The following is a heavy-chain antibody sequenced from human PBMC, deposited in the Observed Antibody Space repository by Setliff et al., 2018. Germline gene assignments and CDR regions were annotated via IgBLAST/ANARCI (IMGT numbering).Heavy chain of an antibody. J-gene: IGHJ4*02. CDR2: ISAYNGNT. CDR3: ARDKVERTYSSGWSWEYYFDY. Sequence: ASVKVSCKASGYTFRSYAMNWVRQAPGQGLEWMGWISAYNGNTNYAQKRQGRVTMTTDTSTSTAYMELRSLRSDDTAVYYCARDKVERTYSSGWSWEYYFDYWGQGTLVTVSS. CDR1: GYTFRSYA. V-gene: IGHV1-18*01. D-gene: IGHD6-19*01.